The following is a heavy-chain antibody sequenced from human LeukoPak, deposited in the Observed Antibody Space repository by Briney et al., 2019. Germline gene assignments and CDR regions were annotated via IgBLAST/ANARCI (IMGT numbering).Heavy chain of an antibody. D-gene: IGHD5-18*01. Sequence: ASVKVSCKASGYTFTGDYMHWVRQAPGQGREWMGRINPNSGGTNYAQKFQGRVTMTRDTSISKDYMELSRLRTDDTAVYYCAREAWIQLWHGAHWYFDLWGRGTLVTVSS. J-gene: IGHJ2*01. CDR2: INPNSGGT. CDR1: GYTFTGDY. V-gene: IGHV1-2*06. CDR3: AREAWIQLWHGAHWYFDL.